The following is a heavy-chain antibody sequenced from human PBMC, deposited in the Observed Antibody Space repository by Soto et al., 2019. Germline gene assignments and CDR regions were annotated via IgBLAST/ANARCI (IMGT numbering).Heavy chain of an antibody. J-gene: IGHJ4*02. V-gene: IGHV3-23*01. D-gene: IGHD2-2*01. CDR2: IGTSAST. CDR1: GFTFTSYS. Sequence: DVRLLESGGGLVQPGGSLRLSCAASGFTFTSYSMSWVRQAPGKGLEWVSTIGTSASTYYGDSVRGRFTISRDNSRNTLYLQMNSLRAEDTAVYYCADFSRYCTSSNCDWGQGTLITVSS. CDR3: ADFSRYCTSSNCD.